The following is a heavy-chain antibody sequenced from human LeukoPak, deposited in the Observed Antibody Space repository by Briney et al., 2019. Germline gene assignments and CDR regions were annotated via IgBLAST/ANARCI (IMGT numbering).Heavy chain of an antibody. V-gene: IGHV4-30-4*01. CDR1: GGSISSGDYC. Sequence: SQTLSLTCTVSGGSISSGDYCWSWLRQPPGKGLEWIGYIYYSGSTNYNPSLKSRVTISVDTSKNTFSLKLSSVTAADTAVYYWARRVSDYYDSSGYSNNWFDPGGQGTLVTVS. D-gene: IGHD3-22*01. J-gene: IGHJ5*02. CDR2: IYYSGST. CDR3: ARRVSDYYDSSGYSNNWFDP.